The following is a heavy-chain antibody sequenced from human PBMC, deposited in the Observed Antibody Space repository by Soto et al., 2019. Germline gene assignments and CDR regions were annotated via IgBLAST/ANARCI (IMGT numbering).Heavy chain of an antibody. CDR3: ARLIRGAAAAFDS. Sequence: QVQLQESGPGLVKPSETLSLTCTVSGGSIDTYYWSWIRPPPGKGLEYIGYISHTGTTDSNPSLKSRVTLSIDTSKNQFSLNLSSVTASDTASYYCARLIRGAAAAFDSWGQGSLVTVSS. J-gene: IGHJ4*02. CDR1: GGSIDTYY. D-gene: IGHD6-25*01. CDR2: ISHTGTT. V-gene: IGHV4-59*08.